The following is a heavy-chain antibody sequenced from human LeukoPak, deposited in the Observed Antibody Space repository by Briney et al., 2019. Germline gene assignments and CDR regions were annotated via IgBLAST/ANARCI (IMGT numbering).Heavy chain of an antibody. CDR1: GFTLSSYG. CDR2: ISYDGSNK. J-gene: IGHJ4*02. D-gene: IGHD3-10*01. Sequence: GRSLRLSCAASGFTLSSYGMHWVRQAPGKGLEWVAVISYDGSNKYYADSVKGRFTISRDNSKNTLYLQMNSLRAEDTAVYYCAKDRGYYAPFDYWGQGTLVTVSS. CDR3: AKDRGYYAPFDY. V-gene: IGHV3-30*18.